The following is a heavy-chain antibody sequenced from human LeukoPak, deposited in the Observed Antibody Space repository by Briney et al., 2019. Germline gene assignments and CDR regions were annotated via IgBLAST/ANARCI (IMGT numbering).Heavy chain of an antibody. CDR3: ARVFGWYFSNRAFDI. Sequence: PGGSLRLSCAASGFTFSSYGMHWVRQAPGKGLEWVAFIRYDGSNKYYADSVKGRFTISRDNSKNTLYLQMNSLRAEDTAVYYCARVFGWYFSNRAFDIWGQGTMVTVSS. J-gene: IGHJ3*02. CDR2: IRYDGSNK. V-gene: IGHV3-30*02. CDR1: GFTFSSYG. D-gene: IGHD6-19*01.